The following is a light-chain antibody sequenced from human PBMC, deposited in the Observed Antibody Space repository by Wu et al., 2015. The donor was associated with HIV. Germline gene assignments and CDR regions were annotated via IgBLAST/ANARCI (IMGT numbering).Light chain of an antibody. Sequence: EIAMTQSPATLSVSPGDRATLSCRASQRISSNLAWYQQKPGQAPRLLIYDASTRATGIPARFSGSGSGTEFTLTISSLQSEDFAVYYCQQYNNWLTFGGGTKVEIK. J-gene: IGKJ4*01. CDR1: QRISSN. CDR3: QQYNNWLT. V-gene: IGKV3-15*01. CDR2: DAS.